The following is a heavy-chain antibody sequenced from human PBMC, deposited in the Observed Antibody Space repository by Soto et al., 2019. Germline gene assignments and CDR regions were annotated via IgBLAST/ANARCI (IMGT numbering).Heavy chain of an antibody. CDR2: ISAYNGNT. Sequence: QVQLVQSGAAVKKPGASVKVSCKASVYTFTSCGLSWVRHAPGQGLEWMGWISAYNGNTNYAQKLQGRVTMTTDTSTSTAYMELRSLRSDDTAVYYCASYHLNSYYYGMDVWGQGTTVTVSS. CDR3: ASYHLNSYYYGMDV. J-gene: IGHJ6*02. V-gene: IGHV1-18*01. CDR1: VYTFTSCG.